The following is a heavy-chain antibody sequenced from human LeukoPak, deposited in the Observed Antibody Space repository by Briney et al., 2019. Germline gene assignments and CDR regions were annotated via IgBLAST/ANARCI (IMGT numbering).Heavy chain of an antibody. D-gene: IGHD2-8*01. J-gene: IGHJ4*02. CDR1: GFTFSSYVM. V-gene: IGHV4-4*02. Sequence: GSLRLSCAASGFTFSSYVMSWVRQPPGQGLERIGEISLTGLTHYNPSLESRVTVSLDKSKNQLSLNLTSVTAADTAVYYCSRENGAFSPFGYWGQGTLVTVLS. CDR2: ISLTGLT. CDR3: SRENGAFSPFGY.